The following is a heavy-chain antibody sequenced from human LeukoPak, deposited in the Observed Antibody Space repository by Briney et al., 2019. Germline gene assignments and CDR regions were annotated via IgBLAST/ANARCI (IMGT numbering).Heavy chain of an antibody. CDR1: GFTFSSYW. CDR3: ARDSYYSSDY. CDR2: IKHDGSDK. D-gene: IGHD2/OR15-2a*01. V-gene: IGHV3-7*05. J-gene: IGHJ4*02. Sequence: GGSLRLSCAASGFTFSSYWMSWVRRAPGKGLEWVANIKHDGSDKYYVASVKGRFTISRDNAKNSLYLQMDSLRAEDTAVYYCARDSYYSSDYWGQGTLVTVSS.